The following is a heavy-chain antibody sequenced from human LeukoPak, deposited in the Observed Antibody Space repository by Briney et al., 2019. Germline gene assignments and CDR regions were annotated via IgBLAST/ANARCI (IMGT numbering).Heavy chain of an antibody. CDR2: MNPNSGNT. Sequence: ASVRVSCKASGYTFTSYDINWVRQAPGQGLEWMGWMNPNSGNTGYAQKFQGRVTMTRNTSISTAYMELSSLRSEDTAVYYCARGRRDIVVVPASYYMDVWGKGTTVTVSS. D-gene: IGHD2-2*01. CDR3: ARGRRDIVVVPASYYMDV. CDR1: GYTFTSYD. J-gene: IGHJ6*03. V-gene: IGHV1-8*01.